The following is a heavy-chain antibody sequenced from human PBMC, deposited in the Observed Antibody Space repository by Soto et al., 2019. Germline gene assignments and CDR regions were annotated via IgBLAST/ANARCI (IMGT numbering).Heavy chain of an antibody. V-gene: IGHV3-30-3*01. CDR1: GFTFSSYA. Sequence: PGGSLRLSCAASGFTFSSYAMHWVRQAPGKGLEWVAVISYDGSNKYYADSVKGRFTISRDNSKNTLYLQMNSLRAEDTAVYYCATSKEFDYWGQGTLVTVS. CDR3: ATSKEFDY. CDR2: ISYDGSNK. J-gene: IGHJ4*02.